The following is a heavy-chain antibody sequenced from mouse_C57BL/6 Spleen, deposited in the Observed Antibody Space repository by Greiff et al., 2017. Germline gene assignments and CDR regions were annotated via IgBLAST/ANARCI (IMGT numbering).Heavy chain of an antibody. V-gene: IGHV1-31*01. Sequence: EVQLQQSGPEPVKPGASVKISCKASGYSFTGYYMHWVKQRHGYILAWIGHIYPYNGVSRSNRKFKGKVTLTVDKSSSTAYMELRSLTSEDSAVYYCARPRLDYAMDYWGQGTSVTVSS. CDR3: ARPRLDYAMDY. CDR1: GYSFTGYY. J-gene: IGHJ4*01. CDR2: IYPYNGVS. D-gene: IGHD4-1*01.